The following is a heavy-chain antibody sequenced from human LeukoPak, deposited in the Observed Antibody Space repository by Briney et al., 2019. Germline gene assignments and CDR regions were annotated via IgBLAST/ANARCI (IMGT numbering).Heavy chain of an antibody. CDR1: GYTLTELS. CDR2: FDPEDGET. V-gene: IGHV1-24*01. J-gene: IGHJ4*02. D-gene: IGHD6-13*01. CDR3: ATGGIAAAKPDFDY. Sequence: ASVKVSCKVSGYTLTELSMHWVRQAPGKGLEWMGGFDPEDGETIYAQKFQGRVTMTEDTSTDTAYMELSSLRSEDTAVYYCATGGIAAAKPDFDYWGQGTLVTVSS.